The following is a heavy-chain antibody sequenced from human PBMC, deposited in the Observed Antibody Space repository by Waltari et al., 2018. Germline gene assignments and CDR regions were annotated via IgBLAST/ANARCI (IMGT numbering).Heavy chain of an antibody. CDR2: IIPIFGTA. V-gene: IGHV1-69*05. D-gene: IGHD5-12*01. J-gene: IGHJ3*02. CDR3: AYEEGRHLGAFDI. CDR1: EGTFSSYA. Sequence: QLQLVQSGAEVKKPGSSVKFSCKASEGTFSSYAISWVRQAPGQGLEWMGVIIPIFGTANYEQKFQGRVTITTDECTSTAYMELSSLRYEDTAVYYWAYEEGRHLGAFDIWGQGTMVTVSS.